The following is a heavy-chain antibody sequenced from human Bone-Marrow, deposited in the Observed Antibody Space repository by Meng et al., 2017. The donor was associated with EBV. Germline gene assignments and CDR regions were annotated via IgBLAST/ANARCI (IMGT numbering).Heavy chain of an antibody. D-gene: IGHD6-6*01. CDR2: IYWDDDK. Sequence: TLNESGPTLVKPTQALTLTWTFSGFSLSTRGVGVGWIRQPPGKALEWLAVIYWDDDKRYSPSLKSRLTITKDTSKKQVVLTMTNMDPVDAATYYCAHLIAARPFDYWGQGTLVTVSS. CDR3: AHLIAARPFDY. V-gene: IGHV2-5*02. J-gene: IGHJ4*02. CDR1: GFSLSTRGVG.